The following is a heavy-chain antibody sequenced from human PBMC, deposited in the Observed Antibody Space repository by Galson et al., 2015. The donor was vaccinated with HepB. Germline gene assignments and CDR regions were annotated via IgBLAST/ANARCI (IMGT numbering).Heavy chain of an antibody. V-gene: IGHV5-51*01. CDR1: GFTLTNYW. CDR3: ARRRASEKTHYYYGMDV. CDR2: IYVDDSDT. J-gene: IGHJ6*02. D-gene: IGHD3-10*01. Sequence: QSGAEVKKPGESLKISCQGSGFTLTNYWIDWVRQMPGKGLEWMGIIYVDDSDTTYNPSFQGRVTISVDKSVNTAYLQWRGLKASDSAIYYCARRRASEKTHYYYGMDVWGQGTTVTVSS.